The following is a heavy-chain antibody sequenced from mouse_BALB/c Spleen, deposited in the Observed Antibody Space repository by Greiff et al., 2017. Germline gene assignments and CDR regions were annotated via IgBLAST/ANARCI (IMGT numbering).Heavy chain of an antibody. Sequence: EVKLMESGGGLVKPGGSLKLSCAASGFTFSSYAMSWVRQTPEKRLEWVASISSGGSTYYPDSVKGRFTISRDNARNILYLQMSSLRSEDTAMYYCARRYGSSYWYVDVWGAGTTVTVSS. CDR1: GFTFSSYA. J-gene: IGHJ1*01. V-gene: IGHV5-6-5*01. CDR2: ISSGGST. D-gene: IGHD1-1*01. CDR3: ARRYGSSYWYVDV.